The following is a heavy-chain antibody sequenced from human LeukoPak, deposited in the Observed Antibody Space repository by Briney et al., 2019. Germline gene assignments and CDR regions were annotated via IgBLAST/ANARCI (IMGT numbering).Heavy chain of an antibody. D-gene: IGHD2-2*01. V-gene: IGHV1-18*01. J-gene: IGHJ4*02. CDR1: GYTFTSYG. Sequence: ASVKVSCKASGYTFTSYGISWVRQAPGQGLEWMGWISAYIGNTNYAQKLQGRVTMTTDTSTSTAYMELRSLRSDDTAVYYCARPQDIVVVPAATQRPAFDYRGQGTLVTVSS. CDR3: ARPQDIVVVPAATQRPAFDY. CDR2: ISAYIGNT.